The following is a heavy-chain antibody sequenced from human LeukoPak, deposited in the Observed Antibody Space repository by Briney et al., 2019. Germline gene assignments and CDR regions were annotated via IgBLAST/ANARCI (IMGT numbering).Heavy chain of an antibody. CDR1: GGSITSYY. J-gene: IGHJ4*02. D-gene: IGHD6-13*01. V-gene: IGHV4-59*08. CDR3: ARRTDSTWYFD. Sequence: PSETLSLTCTVSGGSITSYYWSWLRQPPGKGLEWIGYIYYSGNTNYNPSLKSRVTISVDTSKNQFSLMLRSVTAADTAVYYCARRTDSTWYFDWGQGTLVTVSS. CDR2: IYYSGNT.